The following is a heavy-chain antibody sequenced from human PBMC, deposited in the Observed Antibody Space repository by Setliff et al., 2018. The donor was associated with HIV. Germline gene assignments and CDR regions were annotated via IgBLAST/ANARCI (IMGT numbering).Heavy chain of an antibody. D-gene: IGHD4-17*01. CDR1: GYSFTNYW. CDR3: ARLVFGDDGGGFDS. Sequence: GASVKISCKASGYSFTNYWIGWVRQMPGKGLEWMGIIYPGDSDARYSPSFQGQVTVSADNSITTAYLQWSSLKASDTAMYYCARLVFGDDGGGFDSWGQGTLVTVSS. J-gene: IGHJ4*02. V-gene: IGHV5-51*01. CDR2: IYPGDSDA.